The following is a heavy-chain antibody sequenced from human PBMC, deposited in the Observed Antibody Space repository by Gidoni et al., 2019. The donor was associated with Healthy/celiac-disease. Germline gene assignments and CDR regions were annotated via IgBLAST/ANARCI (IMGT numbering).Heavy chain of an antibody. J-gene: IGHJ4*02. CDR2: ISGSGGST. V-gene: IGHV3-23*01. Sequence: EVQLLDSGGCLVQPGGSLRLSCAASGFPFSSHAWSWVRQAPGRGLGWVSAISGSGGSTYYADSVKGRYNISRDNSKNTLYLQMNSLRAEDTAVYYCAKDVARIMITCGGVIGFDYWGQGTLVTVSS. D-gene: IGHD3-16*02. CDR1: GFPFSSHA. CDR3: AKDVARIMITCGGVIGFDY.